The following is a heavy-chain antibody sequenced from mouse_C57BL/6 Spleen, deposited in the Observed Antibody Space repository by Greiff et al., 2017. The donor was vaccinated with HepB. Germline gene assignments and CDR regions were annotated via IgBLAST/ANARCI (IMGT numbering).Heavy chain of an antibody. D-gene: IGHD6-1*01. V-gene: IGHV1-69*01. CDR1: GYTFTSYW. CDR2: IDPSDSYT. J-gene: IGHJ3*01. Sequence: VQLQQPGAELVMPGASVKLSCKASGYTFTSYWMHWVKQRPGQGLEWIGEIDPSDSYTNYNQKFKGKSTLTVDKSSSTAYMQLSSLTSEDSAVYYCSRGEPFAYWGQETLVTVSA. CDR3: SRGEPFAY.